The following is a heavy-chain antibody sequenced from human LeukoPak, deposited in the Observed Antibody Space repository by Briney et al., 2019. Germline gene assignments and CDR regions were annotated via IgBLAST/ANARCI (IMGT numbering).Heavy chain of an antibody. Sequence: PGGSLRLSCAASGFTFSSYWMHWVRQAPRKGLVWVSRINSDGSSTSYADSVKGRFTISRDNAKNTLYLQMNSLRAEDTAVYYCARATRYSYPRVDYWGQGTLVTVSS. D-gene: IGHD5-18*01. CDR3: ARATRYSYPRVDY. CDR2: INSDGSST. J-gene: IGHJ4*02. V-gene: IGHV3-74*01. CDR1: GFTFSSYW.